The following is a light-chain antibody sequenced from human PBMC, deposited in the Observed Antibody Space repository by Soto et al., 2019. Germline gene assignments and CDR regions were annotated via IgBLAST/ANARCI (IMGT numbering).Light chain of an antibody. J-gene: IGLJ1*01. CDR2: EVS. Sequence: QSALTQPASVSGSPGQSITISCTGSSSDLGSHNYVSWSQQHPGKAPKLMIYEVSNRPSGVSNRFSGSKSGNTASLTISGLQAEDEAAYYCSSYTTTRDIVFGTGTKLTVL. V-gene: IGLV2-14*01. CDR3: SSYTTTRDIV. CDR1: SSDLGSHNY.